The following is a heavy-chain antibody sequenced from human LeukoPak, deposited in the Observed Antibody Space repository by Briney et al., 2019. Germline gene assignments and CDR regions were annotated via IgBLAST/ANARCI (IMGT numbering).Heavy chain of an antibody. Sequence: PGGSLRLSCTASGFTVSTNYMSWVRQAPGKGLEWVSSITSSSSYIDYADSVKGRFTISRDNPKNSLYLHMSSLRAEDTAVYYCASGVRAEPYWGQGTLVTVSS. D-gene: IGHD1-14*01. CDR2: ITSSSSYI. CDR3: ASGVRAEPY. CDR1: GFTVSTNY. V-gene: IGHV3-21*01. J-gene: IGHJ4*02.